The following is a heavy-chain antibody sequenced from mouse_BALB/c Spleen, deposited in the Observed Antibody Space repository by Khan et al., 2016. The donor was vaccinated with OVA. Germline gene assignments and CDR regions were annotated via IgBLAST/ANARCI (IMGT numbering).Heavy chain of an antibody. Sequence: QVQLKQSGPGLVAPSQSLSITCTISGFSFTNYGVHWVRQPPGKGLEWLVVILSDGSTTYNSALKSRLSISKDNSKSQVFLKMNSLQTDDTAMYYCARQPYYHYYIMDYWGQGTSVTVSS. V-gene: IGHV2-6-1*01. CDR3: ARQPYYHYYIMDY. D-gene: IGHD2-10*01. CDR1: GFSFTNYG. CDR2: ILSDGST. J-gene: IGHJ4*01.